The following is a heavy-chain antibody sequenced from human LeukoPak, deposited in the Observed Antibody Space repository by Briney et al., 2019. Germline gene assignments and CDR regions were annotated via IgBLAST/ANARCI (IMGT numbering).Heavy chain of an antibody. Sequence: SETLSLTCTVSGGSISSYYWSWIRQPAGKGLEWIGRIYTSGSTNYNPSLKSRVTMSVDTSKNQFSLKLSSVTAADTAVYYCARDVRRAYYGSASSRWFDPWGQGTLVTVSS. D-gene: IGHD3-10*01. V-gene: IGHV4-4*07. CDR3: ARDVRRAYYGSASSRWFDP. J-gene: IGHJ5*02. CDR2: IYTSGST. CDR1: GGSISSYY.